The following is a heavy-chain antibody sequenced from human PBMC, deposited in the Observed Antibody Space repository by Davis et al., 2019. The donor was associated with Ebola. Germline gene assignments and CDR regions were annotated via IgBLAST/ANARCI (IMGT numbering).Heavy chain of an antibody. D-gene: IGHD6-6*01. CDR1: GGSISSYY. Sequence: MPGGSLRLSCTVSGGSISSYYWSWIRQPPGKGLEWIGYIYYSGSTNYHPSLKSRVTISVDTSKNQFSLKLSSVTAADTAVYYCAREPYSSSSLAFDYWGQGTLVTVSS. J-gene: IGHJ4*02. CDR2: IYYSGST. V-gene: IGHV4-59*01. CDR3: AREPYSSSSLAFDY.